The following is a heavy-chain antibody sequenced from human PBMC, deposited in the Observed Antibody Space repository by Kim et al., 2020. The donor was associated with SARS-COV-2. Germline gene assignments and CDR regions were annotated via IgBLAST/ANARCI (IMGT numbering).Heavy chain of an antibody. J-gene: IGHJ4*02. V-gene: IGHV1-24*01. D-gene: IGHD3-10*01. CDR3: ATILWFGELLSDVY. Sequence: AQKFQGRVTMTEDTSTDTAYMELSSLRSEDTAVYYCATILWFGELLSDVYWGQGTLVTVSS.